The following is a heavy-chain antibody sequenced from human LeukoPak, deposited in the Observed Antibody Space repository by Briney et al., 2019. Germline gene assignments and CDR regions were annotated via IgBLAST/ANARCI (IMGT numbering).Heavy chain of an antibody. J-gene: IGHJ6*02. V-gene: IGHV3-23*01. Sequence: GGSLRLSCAASGFTFSTYVMNWVRQAPGKGLEWISTISDSGGSTYYADSVKGRFTISRDNSKSTLYLQMNSLRAEDTAVYYCGRYYVMDVWGQGTSVTVSS. CDR3: GRYYVMDV. CDR2: ISDSGGST. CDR1: GFTFSTYV.